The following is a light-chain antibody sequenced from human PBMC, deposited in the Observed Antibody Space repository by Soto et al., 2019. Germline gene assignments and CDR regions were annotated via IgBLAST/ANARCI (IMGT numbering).Light chain of an antibody. CDR2: GAS. V-gene: IGKV3-20*01. CDR3: QQYGSSPLT. CDR1: QSVSSSY. Sequence: EIVLTRSPGTLSLSPGERATLSCRASQSVSSSYLAWYQQNPGQAPRLLIYGASSRATVITDRFSGSGSGTDFTLPISRLEPEDFAVYYCQQYGSSPLTFGGGTRVDIK. J-gene: IGKJ4*01.